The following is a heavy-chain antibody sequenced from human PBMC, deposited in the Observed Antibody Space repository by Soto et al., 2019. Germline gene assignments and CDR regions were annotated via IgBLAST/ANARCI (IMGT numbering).Heavy chain of an antibody. CDR1: GYSFTSYW. V-gene: IGHV5-51*01. CDR2: IYPGDSDT. D-gene: IGHD6-13*01. Sequence: GESLKISCNGSGYSFTSYWIGLVRQMPAKGLECMGIIYPGDSDTRYSPSFQGQVTISADKSISTAYLQWSSLKASDTAMYYCARRDIAAAGINGMAVWGQGTTVTVSS. CDR3: ARRDIAAAGINGMAV. J-gene: IGHJ6*02.